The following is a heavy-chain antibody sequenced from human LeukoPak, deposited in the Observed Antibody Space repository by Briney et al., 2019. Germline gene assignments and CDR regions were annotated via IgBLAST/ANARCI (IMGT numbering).Heavy chain of an antibody. J-gene: IGHJ4*02. V-gene: IGHV3-74*01. CDR3: TRDYDIL. Sequence: GGPLRLSCGACGFTFNPYWMHWVRQAPGQALVWVSRSDGDGSSSSYADSVLGRFHISRDNAKNTLYVQMNSLRAEAMAVYYCTRDYDILWGQGTLVTVSS. CDR1: GFTFNPYW. D-gene: IGHD3-9*01. CDR2: SDGDGSSS.